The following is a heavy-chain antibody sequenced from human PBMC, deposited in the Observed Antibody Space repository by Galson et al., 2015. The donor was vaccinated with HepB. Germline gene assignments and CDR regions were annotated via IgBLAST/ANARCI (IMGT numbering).Heavy chain of an antibody. CDR3: ARDLSGWYQAFDY. D-gene: IGHD6-19*01. CDR2: ISYDGSNK. CDR1: GFTFSSYA. V-gene: IGHV3-30-3*01. J-gene: IGHJ4*02. Sequence: SLRLSCAASGFTFSSYAMHWVRQAPGKGLEWVAVISYDGSNKYYADSVKGRFTISRDNSKNTLYLQMNSLRAEDTAVYYCARDLSGWYQAFDYWGQGTLGTVSS.